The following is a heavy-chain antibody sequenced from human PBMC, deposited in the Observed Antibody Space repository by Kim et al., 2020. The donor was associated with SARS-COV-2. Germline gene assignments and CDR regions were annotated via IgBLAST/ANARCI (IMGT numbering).Heavy chain of an antibody. CDR3: ARVMAAAGTFPYYYYGMDV. Sequence: ASVKVSCKASGYTFTSYAMNWVRQAPGQGLEWMGWINTNTGNPTYAQGFTGRFVFSLDTSVSTAYLQISSLKAEDTAVYYCARVMAAAGTFPYYYYGMDVWGQGTTVTVSS. J-gene: IGHJ6*02. CDR1: GYTFTSYA. D-gene: IGHD6-13*01. CDR2: INTNTGNP. V-gene: IGHV7-4-1*02.